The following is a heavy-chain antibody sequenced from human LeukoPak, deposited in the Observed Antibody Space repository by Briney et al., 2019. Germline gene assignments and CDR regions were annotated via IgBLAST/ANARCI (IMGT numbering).Heavy chain of an antibody. CDR3: AKDPNYSSSWYFDY. CDR1: GFTFSSYG. Sequence: GGSLRLSCAASGFTFSSYGMHWVRQAPGKGLEWVAVISYDGSNKYYADSVKGRFTISRDNSKNTLYLQMNSLRAEDTAVYYCAKDPNYSSSWYFDYWGQGTLVTVSS. CDR2: ISYDGSNK. V-gene: IGHV3-30*18. D-gene: IGHD6-13*01. J-gene: IGHJ4*02.